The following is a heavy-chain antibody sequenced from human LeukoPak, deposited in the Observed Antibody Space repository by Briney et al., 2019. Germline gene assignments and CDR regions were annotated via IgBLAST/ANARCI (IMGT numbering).Heavy chain of an antibody. CDR3: ARSGGNRNWFDP. Sequence: PSETLSLTCTVSGGSISSGGYYWSWIRQHPGKGLEWIGYIYYSGSTYYNPSLKSRVTISVDTSKNQFSLKLSSVTAADTAVYYCARSGGNRNWFDPWGQGTLVTVSS. CDR1: GGSISSGGYY. J-gene: IGHJ5*02. CDR2: IYYSGST. D-gene: IGHD4-23*01. V-gene: IGHV4-31*03.